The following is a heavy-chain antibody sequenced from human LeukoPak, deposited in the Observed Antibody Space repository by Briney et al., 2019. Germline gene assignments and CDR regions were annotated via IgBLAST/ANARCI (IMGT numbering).Heavy chain of an antibody. CDR2: IKRDGSEE. Sequence: PGGSLRLSCAGSGFTFSSHWMSWVRQAPGKGLEWVASIKRDGSEEYYVDSVKGRFTISRDNAKNSVYLQMNSLRAEDTAVYYCASTWNYLYFDYWGQGTLVTVSS. CDR3: ASTWNYLYFDY. V-gene: IGHV3-7*01. J-gene: IGHJ4*02. D-gene: IGHD1-7*01. CDR1: GFTFSSHW.